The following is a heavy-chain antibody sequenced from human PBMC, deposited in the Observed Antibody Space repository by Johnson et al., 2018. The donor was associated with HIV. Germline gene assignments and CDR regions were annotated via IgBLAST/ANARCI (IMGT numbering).Heavy chain of an antibody. V-gene: IGHV3-66*01. D-gene: IGHD3-3*01. J-gene: IGHJ3*02. CDR2: IYSGGAT. CDR1: GFTVNSNY. Sequence: VQLVESGGGLVQPGGSLRLSCGASGFTVNSNYMTCVRQAPGKGLEWVAVIYSGGATYYADSVKGRFTISRDNPKNTVYLQMNSLRAEDTAVYYCTRSYPGYYGTFDIWGQGTMVTVSS. CDR3: TRSYPGYYGTFDI.